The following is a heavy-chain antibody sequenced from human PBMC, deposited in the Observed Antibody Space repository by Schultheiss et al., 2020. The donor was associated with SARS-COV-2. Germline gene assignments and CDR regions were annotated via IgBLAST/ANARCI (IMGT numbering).Heavy chain of an antibody. D-gene: IGHD3-22*01. J-gene: IGHJ3*02. CDR3: TKLRGTAMAYYYDSSGYFNDAFDI. CDR1: GFTFSNAW. CDR2: ISSSGST. V-gene: IGHV3-66*02. Sequence: GGSLRLSCAASGFTFSNAWMNWVRQAPGKGLEWVSYISSSGSTYYADSVKGRFTISRDNSKNTLYLQMNSLRAEDTAVYYCTKLRGTAMAYYYDSSGYFNDAFDIWGQGTMVTVSS.